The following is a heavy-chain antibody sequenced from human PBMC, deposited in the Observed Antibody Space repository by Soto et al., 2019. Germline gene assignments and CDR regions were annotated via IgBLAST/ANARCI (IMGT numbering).Heavy chain of an antibody. Sequence: VGSLRLSCAASGFSFSSYAMSWVRQAPGKGLEWVSCMGAGGGSTFHAASVKGRFTISRDNSKNTLYLQMNSLRAEDTAVYYCAKDSYGSEKDYFYGMGVRGQGTTVTVSS. CDR2: MGAGGGST. CDR1: GFSFSSYA. J-gene: IGHJ6*02. D-gene: IGHD3-10*01. CDR3: AKDSYGSEKDYFYGMGV. V-gene: IGHV3-23*01.